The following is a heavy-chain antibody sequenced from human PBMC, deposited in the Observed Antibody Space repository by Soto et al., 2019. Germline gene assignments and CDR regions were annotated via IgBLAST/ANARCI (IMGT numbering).Heavy chain of an antibody. D-gene: IGHD2-15*01. Sequence: SLSLSCAASGFTFSSYGMHWVRQAPGKGLEWVAVIWYDGSNKYYADSVKGRFTISRDNSKNTLYLQMNSLRAEDTAGYYCASLGYCSDGSCKAIIWCQGALVTVS. CDR2: IWYDGSNK. CDR1: GFTFSSYG. J-gene: IGHJ4*02. V-gene: IGHV3-33*01. CDR3: ASLGYCSDGSCKAII.